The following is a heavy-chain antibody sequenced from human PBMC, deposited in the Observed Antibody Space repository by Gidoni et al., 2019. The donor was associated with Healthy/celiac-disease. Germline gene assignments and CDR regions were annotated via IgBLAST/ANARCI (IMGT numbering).Heavy chain of an antibody. CDR2: INAGNGNT. J-gene: IGHJ4*02. V-gene: IGHV1-3*01. CDR3: ARRSGRAPFDY. CDR1: GYTFTSYA. Sequence: QVQLVQSGAEVKKHGASVKVSCKASGYTFTSYAMHWVRQAPGQRLEWIGWINAGNGNTKYSQKFQGRVTITRDTSASTAYMELSSLRSEDTAVYYCARRSGRAPFDYWGQGTLVTVSS. D-gene: IGHD1-26*01.